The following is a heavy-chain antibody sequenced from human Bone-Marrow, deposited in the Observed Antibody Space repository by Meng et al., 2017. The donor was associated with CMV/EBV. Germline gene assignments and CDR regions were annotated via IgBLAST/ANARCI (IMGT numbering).Heavy chain of an antibody. CDR1: GFTFDDYA. D-gene: IGHD6-6*01. J-gene: IGHJ4*02. V-gene: IGHV3-9*01. CDR3: AKDKVAARGCFDY. CDR2: ISWNSGSI. Sequence: GGSLRLSCAASGFTFDDYAMHWVRQAPGKGLEWVSGISWNSGSIDYADSVKGRFTISRDNAKNSLYLQMNSLRAEDTALYYCAKDKVAARGCFDYWGQGTLVTVSS.